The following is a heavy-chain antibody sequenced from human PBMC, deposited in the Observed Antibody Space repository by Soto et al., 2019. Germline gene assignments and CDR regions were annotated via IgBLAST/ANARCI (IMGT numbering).Heavy chain of an antibody. Sequence: ASVKVSCKASGGTFSSYAMSWVRQAPGQGLEWMGGIIPIFATANYAQKFQGRVMITVDESTTTAYMDLSSLRSEDTAVYYCARSVSFRYQLLKRGMDVWGQGTTVTVSS. D-gene: IGHD2-2*01. CDR2: IIPIFATA. J-gene: IGHJ6*02. CDR1: GGTFSSYA. CDR3: ARSVSFRYQLLKRGMDV. V-gene: IGHV1-69*13.